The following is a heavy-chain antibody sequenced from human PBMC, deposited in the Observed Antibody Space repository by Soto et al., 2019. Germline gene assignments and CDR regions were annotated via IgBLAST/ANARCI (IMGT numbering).Heavy chain of an antibody. CDR3: GKGKEYRSSSGAFGL. CDR1: GFTFDDYA. CDR2: ISLNSGSI. J-gene: IGHJ3*01. V-gene: IGHV3-9*01. D-gene: IGHD6-6*01. Sequence: EVQLVESGGGLVQPGRSLRLSCAASGFTFDDYAMHWVRQAPGKGLEWVSGISLNSGSIGYADSVKGRFTISRDNAKNPQNLQMNSVVAEDPALDCGGKGKEYRSSSGAFGLWGQGT.